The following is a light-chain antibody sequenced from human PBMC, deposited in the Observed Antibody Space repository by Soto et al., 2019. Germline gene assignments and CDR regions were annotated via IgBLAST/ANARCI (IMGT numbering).Light chain of an antibody. CDR2: AAS. V-gene: IGKV1-39*01. CDR1: QSISSY. Sequence: IQMTQSPSSLSASVGDRVTITCRASQSISSYLNWYQQKPGKAPKLLIYAASSLQSGVPSRFSGSRSGTDFTRTLSSLQPEDFATYYCQQSYCTLWTFGQGTKVEIK. CDR3: QQSYCTLWT. J-gene: IGKJ1*01.